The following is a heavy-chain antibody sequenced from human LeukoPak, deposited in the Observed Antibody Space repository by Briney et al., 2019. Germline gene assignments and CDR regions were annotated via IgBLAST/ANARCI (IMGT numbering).Heavy chain of an antibody. CDR2: INHSGST. D-gene: IGHD2-2*01. J-gene: IGHJ4*02. CDR1: GGSFSGYY. CDR3: ARGYCSGTSCYGVDY. V-gene: IGHV4-34*01. Sequence: SETLSLTCAVYGGSFSGYYWSWIRQPPGKGLEWIGEINHSGSTNYNPSLKSRVTISVDTSKNQFSLKLSSVTAADTAVYYCARGYCSGTSCYGVDYWGQGTLVTVSS.